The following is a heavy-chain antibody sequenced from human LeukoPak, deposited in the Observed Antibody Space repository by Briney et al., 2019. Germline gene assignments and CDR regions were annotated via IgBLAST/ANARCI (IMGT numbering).Heavy chain of an antibody. D-gene: IGHD5-24*01. CDR3: AKDPSELPLEYNWFDP. Sequence: PGGSLRLSCAASGFTFSSYAMSWVRQAPGKGLEWVSAVSGSGGGTYYADSVKGRFTISRDNSKNTLYLQMNSLRAEDTAVYYCAKDPSELPLEYNWFDPWGQGTLVTVSS. CDR2: VSGSGGGT. V-gene: IGHV3-23*01. CDR1: GFTFSSYA. J-gene: IGHJ5*02.